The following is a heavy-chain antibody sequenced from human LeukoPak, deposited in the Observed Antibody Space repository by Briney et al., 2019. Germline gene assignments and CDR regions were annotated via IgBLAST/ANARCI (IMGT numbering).Heavy chain of an antibody. Sequence: SETLSLTCAVYGGSFSGYYWSWIRQPPGKGLEWIGEINHSGSTNYNPSLKSRVTISVDTSKNQFSLKLSSVTAADTAVYYCARDSMFRGFDYWGQGTLVTVSS. V-gene: IGHV4-34*01. CDR1: GGSFSGYY. J-gene: IGHJ4*02. D-gene: IGHD3-10*01. CDR2: INHSGST. CDR3: ARDSMFRGFDY.